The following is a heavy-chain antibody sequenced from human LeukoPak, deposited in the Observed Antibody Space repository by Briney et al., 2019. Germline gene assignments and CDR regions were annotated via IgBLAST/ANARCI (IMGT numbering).Heavy chain of an antibody. Sequence: SETLSLTCTVSGDSISDYYWTRIRQPPGKGLEWIGYVFYNGGTNYNPSLKSRVTISLEASKNQFSLKLSSVTAADTAVYFCARGVDCYDASGYYSLFHHWGQGTLVTVSS. J-gene: IGHJ4*02. D-gene: IGHD3-22*01. V-gene: IGHV4-59*01. CDR1: GDSISDYY. CDR2: VFYNGGT. CDR3: ARGVDCYDASGYYSLFHH.